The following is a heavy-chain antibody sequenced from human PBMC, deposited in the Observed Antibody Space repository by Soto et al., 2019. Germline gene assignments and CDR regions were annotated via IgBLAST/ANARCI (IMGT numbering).Heavy chain of an antibody. Sequence: PGGSLRLSCAASGFTFDDYTMHWVRQAPGKGLEWVSLISWDGGSTYYADSVKGRFTISRDNSKNSLYLQMNSLRTEDTALYYCAKDSGDIAARRTLFDYYYGMDVWGQGTTVTSP. D-gene: IGHD6-6*01. J-gene: IGHJ6*02. CDR2: ISWDGGST. CDR1: GFTFDDYT. CDR3: AKDSGDIAARRTLFDYYYGMDV. V-gene: IGHV3-43*01.